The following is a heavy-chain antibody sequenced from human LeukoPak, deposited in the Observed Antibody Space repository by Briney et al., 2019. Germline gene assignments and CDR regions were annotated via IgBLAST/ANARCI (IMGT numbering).Heavy chain of an antibody. V-gene: IGHV3-23*01. CDR2: ISGSGDST. CDR1: GFTFSSSA. D-gene: IGHD3-16*01. J-gene: IGHJ4*02. CDR3: ARDVSPFDY. Sequence: QPGGSLRLSCAASGFTFSSSAMSWVRQAPGKGLEWVSSISGSGDSTYYADSVKGRFTISRDNAKNSLYLQMNSLRAEDTAVYYCARDVSPFDYWGQGTLVTVSS.